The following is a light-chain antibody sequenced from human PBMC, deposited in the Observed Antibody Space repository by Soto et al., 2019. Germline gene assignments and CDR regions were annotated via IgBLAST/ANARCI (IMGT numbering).Light chain of an antibody. CDR3: QQYHTSSIT. CDR2: DAS. V-gene: IGKV1-5*01. Sequence: DIQMTQSPSTLSASVGDRVTITCRASQSITNWLAWYQQKPGKAPKLLIYDASSLERGVPSRFSGTGSGTEFTLSIDSLQPDDFATYYCQQYHTSSITFGQGTRLEIK. CDR1: QSITNW. J-gene: IGKJ5*01.